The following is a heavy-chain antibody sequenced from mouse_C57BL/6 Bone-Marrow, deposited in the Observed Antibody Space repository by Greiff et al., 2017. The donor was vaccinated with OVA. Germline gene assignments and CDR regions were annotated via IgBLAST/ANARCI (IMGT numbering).Heavy chain of an antibody. Sequence: EVKLMESGEGLVKPGGSLKLSCAASGFTFSSYAMSWVRQTPEKRLEWVAYISSGGDYIYYADTVKGRFTISRDNARNTLYLQMSSLKSEDTAMYYCTRETAQATYYFDYWGQGTTLTVSS. CDR3: TRETAQATYYFDY. V-gene: IGHV5-9-1*02. D-gene: IGHD3-2*02. CDR1: GFTFSSYA. CDR2: ISSGGDYI. J-gene: IGHJ2*01.